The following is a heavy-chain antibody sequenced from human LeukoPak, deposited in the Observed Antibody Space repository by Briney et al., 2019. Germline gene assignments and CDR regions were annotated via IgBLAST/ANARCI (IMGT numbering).Heavy chain of an antibody. J-gene: IGHJ6*02. D-gene: IGHD1-1*01. CDR1: GFTFSSYS. CDR3: AKDLGNWNAYGMDV. Sequence: GGSLRLSCAASGFTFSSYSMNWVRQAPGKGLEWVSAISGSGGSTYYADSVKGRFTISRDNSKNTLYLQMNSLRAEDTAVYYCAKDLGNWNAYGMDVWGQGTTVTVSS. V-gene: IGHV3-23*01. CDR2: ISGSGGST.